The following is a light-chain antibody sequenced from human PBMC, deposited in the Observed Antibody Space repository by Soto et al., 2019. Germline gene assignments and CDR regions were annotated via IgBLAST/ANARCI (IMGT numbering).Light chain of an antibody. CDR2: DVS. V-gene: IGKV1-5*01. Sequence: DIQMTHSPSTLSASVGDRVIITCRASQSISRRLAWYQQKPGKAPRLLIYDVSTLESGVPSRFSGSGSGTEFTLTISRLEPEDFAVYYCQRYASSTITFGQGTRLEIK. J-gene: IGKJ5*01. CDR3: QRYASSTIT. CDR1: QSISRR.